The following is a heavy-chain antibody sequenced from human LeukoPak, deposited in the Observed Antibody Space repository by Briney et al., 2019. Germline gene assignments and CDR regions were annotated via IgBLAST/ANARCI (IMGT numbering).Heavy chain of an antibody. Sequence: PGGSLRLSCAASGFTFSDYYMSWIRQAPGKGLEWVSYISSSGSTIYYADSVKGRFTISRDNAKNSLYLQMNSLRAEDTAVYYCARNLRGLVDHNWFDPWGQGTLVTVSS. CDR1: GFTFSDYY. CDR3: ARNLRGLVDHNWFDP. D-gene: IGHD6-6*01. V-gene: IGHV3-11*01. CDR2: ISSSGSTI. J-gene: IGHJ5*02.